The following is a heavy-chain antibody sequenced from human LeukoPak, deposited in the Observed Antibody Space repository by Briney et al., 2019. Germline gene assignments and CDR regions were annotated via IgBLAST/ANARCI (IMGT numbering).Heavy chain of an antibody. Sequence: PGRSLRLSCAASGFTFSSYGMHWVRQAPGKGLEWVAVTSSDLNVELYADSVKGRFTISRDNSRSTLYLQMNSLRPEDTAIYYCAREGYYGSGSPPSLYFDYWGQRTLVTVSS. J-gene: IGHJ4*02. V-gene: IGHV3-30*03. CDR1: GFTFSSYG. CDR2: TSSDLNVE. D-gene: IGHD3-10*01. CDR3: AREGYYGSGSPPSLYFDY.